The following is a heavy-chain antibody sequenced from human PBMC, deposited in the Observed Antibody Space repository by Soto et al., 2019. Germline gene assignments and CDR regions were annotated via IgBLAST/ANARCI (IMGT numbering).Heavy chain of an antibody. Sequence: ASVKVSCKASGYTFTGYYMHWVRQAPGQGLEWMGWINPNSGGTNYAQKFQGRVTMTRDTSISTAYMELSRLRSDDTAVYYCARAEGYSSSPPGANYYYYGMDGWGQGTTVAVSS. CDR3: ARAEGYSSSPPGANYYYYGMDG. CDR2: INPNSGGT. J-gene: IGHJ6*02. D-gene: IGHD6-6*01. V-gene: IGHV1-2*02. CDR1: GYTFTGYY.